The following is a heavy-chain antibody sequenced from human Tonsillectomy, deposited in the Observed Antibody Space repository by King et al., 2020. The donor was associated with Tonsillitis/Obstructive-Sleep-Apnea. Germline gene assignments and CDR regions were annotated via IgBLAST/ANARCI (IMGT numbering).Heavy chain of an antibody. CDR3: AKGWGRWYSSGWYYCDY. V-gene: IGHV3-23*04. CDR1: GFTFNNYA. J-gene: IGHJ4*02. Sequence: VQLVESGGGLVQPGGSLRLSCAASGFTFNNYAMNWVRQAPGKGLEWVSGISGGGVSTYYADSVKGPFTISRDNSKKTLYIQMNSLRAEDTAVYNCAKGWGRWYSSGWYYCDYWRQGTLVTVSS. D-gene: IGHD6-19*01. CDR2: ISGGGVST.